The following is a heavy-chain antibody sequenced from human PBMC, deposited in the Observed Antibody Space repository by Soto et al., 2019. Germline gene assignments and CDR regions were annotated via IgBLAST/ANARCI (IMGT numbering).Heavy chain of an antibody. Sequence: SETLSLTCTVSGCSFSSYFCSWIRQPPGKGLEWIGYMYYSGSSNYNPSLKSRVAISVDTSKNQFSLKLRSVTAADTAVYYCARRRRGGPLDGAFDMWGQGTMVTVSS. D-gene: IGHD3-10*01. CDR1: GCSFSSYF. CDR2: MYYSGSS. J-gene: IGHJ3*02. V-gene: IGHV4-59*08. CDR3: ARRRRGGPLDGAFDM.